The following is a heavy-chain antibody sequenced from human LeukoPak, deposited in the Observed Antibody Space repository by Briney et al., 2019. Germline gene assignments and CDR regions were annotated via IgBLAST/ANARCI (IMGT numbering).Heavy chain of an antibody. CDR2: ISGSGGST. D-gene: IGHD1-26*01. V-gene: IGHV3-23*01. Sequence: GGSLRLSCAASGFTFSSYAMSWVRQAPGKGLEWVSAISGSGGSTYYADSVKGRFTISRDNSKNTLYLQMNSLRAEDTAVYYCAKSDSGCYWPRGLLDYWGQGTLVTVSS. CDR1: GFTFSSYA. CDR3: AKSDSGCYWPRGLLDY. J-gene: IGHJ4*02.